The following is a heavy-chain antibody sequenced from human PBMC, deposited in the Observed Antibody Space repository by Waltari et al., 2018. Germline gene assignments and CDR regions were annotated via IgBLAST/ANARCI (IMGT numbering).Heavy chain of an antibody. CDR2: IYYSGST. J-gene: IGHJ4*02. CDR3: ARDLVIAAAGMGY. CDR1: GGSISSSSYY. V-gene: IGHV4-39*07. D-gene: IGHD6-13*01. Sequence: QLQLQESGPGLVKPSETLSLTCTVSGGSISSSSYYWGWIRQPPGTGLEWIGSIYYSGSTYYTPSLKSRVTISVDTSKNQFSLKLSSVTAADTAVYYCARDLVIAAAGMGYWGQGTLVTVSS.